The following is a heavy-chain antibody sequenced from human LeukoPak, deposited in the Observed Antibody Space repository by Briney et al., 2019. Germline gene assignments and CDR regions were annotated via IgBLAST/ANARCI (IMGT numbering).Heavy chain of an antibody. CDR2: INHSGST. J-gene: IGHJ4*02. Sequence: PSETLSLTCAVYGGSFSGYYWSWIRQLPGKGLEWIGEINHSGSTNYNPSLKSRVTISVDTCKNQFSLKLSSVPAADAAVYYCARGPKIPLWLEGSSGFDYWGPGTLVTVS. CDR1: GGSFSGYY. CDR3: ARGPKIPLWLEGSSGFDY. V-gene: IGHV4-34*01. D-gene: IGHD5-18*01.